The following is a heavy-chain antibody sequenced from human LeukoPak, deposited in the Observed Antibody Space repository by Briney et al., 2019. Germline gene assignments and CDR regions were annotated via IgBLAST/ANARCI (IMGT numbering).Heavy chain of an antibody. Sequence: GGSLRLSCEASGLSIGDYTMHWVRQVPGKGLEWVSLISRNGVATKYADSVRGRFVVSRDNSKNSLYLQMNSLRAEDTAVYYCAKGPLLWDWGQGTLVTVSS. CDR1: GLSIGDYT. CDR3: AKGPLLWD. D-gene: IGHD2/OR15-2a*01. V-gene: IGHV3-43*01. J-gene: IGHJ4*02. CDR2: ISRNGVAT.